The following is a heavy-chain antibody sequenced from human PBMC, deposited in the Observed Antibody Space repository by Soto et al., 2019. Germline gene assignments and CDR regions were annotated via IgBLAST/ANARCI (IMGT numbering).Heavy chain of an antibody. CDR1: TSSG. Sequence: TSSGISWVRQAPGQGLEWMGWISAYNGNTNYAQKLQGRVTMTTDTSTSTAYMELRSLRSDDTAVYYCARDLPPVDYWGQGTLVTVSS. CDR3: ARDLPPVDY. CDR2: ISAYNGNT. V-gene: IGHV1-18*01. J-gene: IGHJ4*02.